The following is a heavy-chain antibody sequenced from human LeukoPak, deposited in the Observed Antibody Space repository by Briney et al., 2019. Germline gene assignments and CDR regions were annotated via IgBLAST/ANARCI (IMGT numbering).Heavy chain of an antibody. CDR1: GFTFSSYE. V-gene: IGHV3-48*03. J-gene: IGHJ4*02. Sequence: GGSLRLSCAASGFTFSSYEMNWVRQAPGKGLEWVSYISSSGSTIYYADSVKGRFTISRDNAKNSLYLQMNSLGAEDTAVYYCAKDRGYSGSSIFDYWGQGTLVTVSS. CDR2: ISSSGSTI. D-gene: IGHD1-26*01. CDR3: AKDRGYSGSSIFDY.